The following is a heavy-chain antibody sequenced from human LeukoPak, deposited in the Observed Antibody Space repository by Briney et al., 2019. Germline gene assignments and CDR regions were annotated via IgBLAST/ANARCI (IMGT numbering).Heavy chain of an antibody. J-gene: IGHJ3*02. CDR2: ISGNTGST. V-gene: IGHV3-23*01. D-gene: IGHD2-2*01. Sequence: PGGSLRLSCAASGFTFSSYAMSWVRQAPGKGLEWVSAISGNTGSTYYADSVKGRFTISRDNSKNTLYLQMNSLRAEDTALYYCAKDVLQGYSSSWFILYDAFDIWGQGTMVTVSS. CDR1: GFTFSSYA. CDR3: AKDVLQGYSSSWFILYDAFDI.